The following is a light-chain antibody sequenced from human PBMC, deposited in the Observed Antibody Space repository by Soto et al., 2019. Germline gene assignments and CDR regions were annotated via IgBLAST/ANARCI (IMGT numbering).Light chain of an antibody. Sequence: DIPSSQSLSFLSASVGDRVPITCRASQGISSYLAWYQQKPGKAPKLLIYAASTLQSGVPSRFSGSGSGTEFTLTISSLQPEDFATYYCQQLNSYPRITFGQGTRLQI. CDR2: AAS. V-gene: IGKV1-9*01. CDR1: QGISSY. CDR3: QQLNSYPRIT. J-gene: IGKJ5*01.